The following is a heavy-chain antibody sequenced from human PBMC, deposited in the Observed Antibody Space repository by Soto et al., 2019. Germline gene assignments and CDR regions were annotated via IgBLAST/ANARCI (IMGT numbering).Heavy chain of an antibody. CDR3: AKDSMSGYDYHSFDF. D-gene: IGHD5-12*01. CDR1: GYTFTAYY. CDR2: ISPNSGGT. V-gene: IGHV1-2*02. Sequence: ASVKVSCKASGYTFTAYYIHWVRQAPGQGLEWMGWISPNSGGTNYAQKLQGRVTMTRDTSITTVYMELRRLTSDDTALYYCAKDSMSGYDYHSFDFWGQGALVTVSS. J-gene: IGHJ4*02.